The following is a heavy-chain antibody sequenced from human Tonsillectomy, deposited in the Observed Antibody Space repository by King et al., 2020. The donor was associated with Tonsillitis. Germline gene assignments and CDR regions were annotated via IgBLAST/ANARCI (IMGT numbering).Heavy chain of an antibody. CDR3: AREDLRYRGFGYWAY. Sequence: VQLQQSGPGVVKPSQTLSLPCAISGDTVSSNSVAWHWIRQSPSRGLEWLGRTYYRSRWYNDYSASVKSRITISADTSKNQFSLQLNSVTPEDTAVYYCAREDLRYRGFGYWAYWGQGTLVSVST. J-gene: IGHJ4*02. D-gene: IGHD3-22*01. CDR2: TYYRSRWYN. V-gene: IGHV6-1*01. CDR1: GDTVSSNSVA.